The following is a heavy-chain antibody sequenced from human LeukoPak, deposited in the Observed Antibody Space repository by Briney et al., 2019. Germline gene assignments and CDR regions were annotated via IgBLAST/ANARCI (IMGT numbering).Heavy chain of an antibody. CDR1: GFTFSSYA. CDR3: AKDLFPDILTGYTDY. V-gene: IGHV3-23*01. D-gene: IGHD3-9*01. Sequence: GGSLRLSCAASGFTFSSYAMSWVRQAPGKGLEWVSAISGSGGSTYYADSVKGRFTISRDNSKNTLYLQMNSLRAEDTAVYYCAKDLFPDILTGYTDYWGQGTLVTVSS. CDR2: ISGSGGST. J-gene: IGHJ4*02.